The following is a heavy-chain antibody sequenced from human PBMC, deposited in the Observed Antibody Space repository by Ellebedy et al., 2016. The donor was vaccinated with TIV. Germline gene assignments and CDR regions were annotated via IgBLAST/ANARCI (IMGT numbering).Heavy chain of an antibody. Sequence: AASVKVSCKASGYTFTSYYMHWVRQAPGQGLEWMGIINPSGGSTSYAQKFQGRVTMTRDTSTSTVYMELSSLRSEDTAVYYCARGSGMPLVGAPQFDPWGQGTLVTVSS. V-gene: IGHV1-46*01. CDR1: GYTFTSYY. CDR3: ARGSGMPLVGAPQFDP. D-gene: IGHD1-26*01. J-gene: IGHJ5*02. CDR2: INPSGGST.